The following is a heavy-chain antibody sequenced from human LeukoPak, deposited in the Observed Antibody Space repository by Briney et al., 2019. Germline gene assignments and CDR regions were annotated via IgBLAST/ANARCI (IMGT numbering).Heavy chain of an antibody. CDR2: IYHGGST. D-gene: IGHD3-22*01. Sequence: SETLSLTCAVSGYSISSGYYWGWTRQPPGKGLEWIGSIYHGGSTYYNPSLKSRVTISVDTSRNQFSLKLSSVTAADTAVYYCAGISSGYYYYFDYWGQGTLVTVSS. CDR1: GYSISSGYY. V-gene: IGHV4-38-2*01. CDR3: AGISSGYYYYFDY. J-gene: IGHJ4*02.